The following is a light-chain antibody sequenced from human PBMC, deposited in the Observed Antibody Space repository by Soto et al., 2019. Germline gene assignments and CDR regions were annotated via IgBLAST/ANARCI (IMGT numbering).Light chain of an antibody. J-gene: IGLJ1*01. CDR2: TVT. Sequence: QSVLTQPRSVSGSPGQSVTISCTGTSSDIGGYNYVSWYQQHPGKAPKLMIYTVTKRPSGVPDRFSGSKSDNTAYLTISGLQADDEADYYCSSYTSSSTLDVFGTGTKVTVL. V-gene: IGLV2-11*01. CDR3: SSYTSSSTLDV. CDR1: SSDIGGYNY.